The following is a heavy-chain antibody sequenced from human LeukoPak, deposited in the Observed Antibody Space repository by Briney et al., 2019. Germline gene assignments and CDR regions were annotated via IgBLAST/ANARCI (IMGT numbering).Heavy chain of an antibody. Sequence: GGSLRLSCAASGFTFSSYGMHWVRQAPGKGLEWVAFIRYDGSNKYYADSVKGRFTISRDNSKNTLYLQMNSLRAEDTAVYYCAKRGTVHVVDTAMTGGLSFDYWGQGTLVTVSS. J-gene: IGHJ4*02. CDR1: GFTFSSYG. CDR2: IRYDGSNK. CDR3: AKRGTVHVVDTAMTGGLSFDY. D-gene: IGHD5-18*01. V-gene: IGHV3-30*02.